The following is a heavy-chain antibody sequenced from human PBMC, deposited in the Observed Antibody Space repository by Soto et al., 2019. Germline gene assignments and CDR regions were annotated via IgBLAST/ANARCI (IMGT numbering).Heavy chain of an antibody. J-gene: IGHJ4*02. CDR2: INWNGGST. CDR1: GFTFDDYG. V-gene: IGHV3-20*01. Sequence: PGGSLRLSCAASGFTFDDYGMSWVRQAPGKGLEWVSGINWNGGSTGYADSVKGRFTISRDNAKNSLYLQMNSLRAEDTALYHCARVGGYCSSTSCYYFDYWGQGTLVTVSS. D-gene: IGHD2-2*01. CDR3: ARVGGYCSSTSCYYFDY.